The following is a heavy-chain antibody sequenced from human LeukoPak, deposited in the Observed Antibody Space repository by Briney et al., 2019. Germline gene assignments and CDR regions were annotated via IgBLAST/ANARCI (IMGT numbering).Heavy chain of an antibody. CDR3: ARNGNAAVCTVGGNLFDP. D-gene: IGHD3-16*01. V-gene: IGHV4-59*11. J-gene: IGHJ5*02. CDR2: IYFTGST. CDR1: GGSMSSHY. Sequence: SETLSLTCTVSGGSMSSHYWSWIRQPPGKGLEWIGYIYFTGSTNYNPSLKSRVTISVDTSNKQFSLKLSSVTAADTAVYYCARNGNAAVCTVGGNLFDPRGQGTLVTVSS.